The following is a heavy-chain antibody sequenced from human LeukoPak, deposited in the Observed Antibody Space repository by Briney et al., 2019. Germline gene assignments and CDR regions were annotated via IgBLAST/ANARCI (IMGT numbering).Heavy chain of an antibody. CDR2: ISYDGSNK. D-gene: IGHD3-22*01. Sequence: GGSLRLSCAASGFTFSSYAMHWVRQAPGKGLEWVAVISYDGSNKYYADSVKGRFTISRDNAKNSLYLQMNSPRAEDTAVYYCASALGSNYYDSSGLVDYWGQGTLVTVSS. J-gene: IGHJ4*02. CDR3: ASALGSNYYDSSGLVDY. CDR1: GFTFSSYA. V-gene: IGHV3-30-3*01.